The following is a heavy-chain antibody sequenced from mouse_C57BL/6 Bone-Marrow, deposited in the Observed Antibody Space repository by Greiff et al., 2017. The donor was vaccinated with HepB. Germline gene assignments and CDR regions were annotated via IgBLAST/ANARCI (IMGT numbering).Heavy chain of an antibody. Sequence: QVQLQQPGAELVRPGPSVKLSCKASGYTFTSYWMNWVKQRPGQGLEWIGVIDPSNSYTNYNQKFKGKATLTVDKSSSTAYMQLSSLTSEDSAVYYCARGASWYAYWGQGTLVTVSA. J-gene: IGHJ3*01. CDR3: ARGASWYAY. CDR2: IDPSNSYT. V-gene: IGHV1-59*01. CDR1: GYTFTSYW.